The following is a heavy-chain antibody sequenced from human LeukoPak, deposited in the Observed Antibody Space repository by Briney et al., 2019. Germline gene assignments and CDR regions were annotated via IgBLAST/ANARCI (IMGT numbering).Heavy chain of an antibody. J-gene: IGHJ4*02. Sequence: ASVKVSCKASGYTFTSYGISWVRQAPGQGLEWMGWISAYNGNTNYAQKLQGRVTMTTDTSTSTVYMELRSLTSDDTAVYYCARDLGSAYYYGSGMVFDYWGQGTLVTVSS. CDR3: ARDLGSAYYYGSGMVFDY. V-gene: IGHV1-18*01. CDR2: ISAYNGNT. D-gene: IGHD3-10*01. CDR1: GYTFTSYG.